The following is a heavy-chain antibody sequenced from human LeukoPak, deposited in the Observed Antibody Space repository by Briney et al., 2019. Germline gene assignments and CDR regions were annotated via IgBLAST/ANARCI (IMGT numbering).Heavy chain of an antibody. D-gene: IGHD3-3*01. J-gene: IGHJ4*02. V-gene: IGHV4-39*01. CDR3: ARTYYDFWSGYFRGYYFDY. CDR2: IYYSGST. CDR1: GGSISSSSYY. Sequence: PSETLSLTCTVSGGSISSSSYYWGWIRQPPGKGLEWIGSIYYSGSTYYNPSLKSRVTISVDTSKNQFSLKLSSVTAADTAVYYCARTYYDFWSGYFRGYYFDYWGQGTLVTASS.